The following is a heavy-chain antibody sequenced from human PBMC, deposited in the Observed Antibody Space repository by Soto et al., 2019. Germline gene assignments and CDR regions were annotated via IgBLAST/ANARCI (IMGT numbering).Heavy chain of an antibody. J-gene: IGHJ6*02. CDR1: GFTFSSYG. D-gene: IGHD1-1*01. Sequence: PGGSLRLSCAASGFTFSSYGMHWVRQAPGKGLEWVAVIWYDGSNKYYADSVKGRFTISRDNSKNTLYLQMNSLRAEDTAVYYCARDGKTWNGMDVWGQGTTVTVSS. CDR2: IWYDGSNK. CDR3: ARDGKTWNGMDV. V-gene: IGHV3-33*01.